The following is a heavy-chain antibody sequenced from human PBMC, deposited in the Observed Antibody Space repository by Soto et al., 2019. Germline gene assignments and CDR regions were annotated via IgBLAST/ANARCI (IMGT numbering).Heavy chain of an antibody. Sequence: PWETLSLTCTVSGGSISSGGYYWSWIRQHPGKGLEWFGYIYYSGSTYYNPSLKSRVTISVDTSKNQFSLKLSSVTAADTAVYYCARTPITRTIFGVVTMGYYFDYWGQGTPVTVSS. V-gene: IGHV4-31*03. CDR3: ARTPITRTIFGVVTMGYYFDY. D-gene: IGHD3-3*01. J-gene: IGHJ4*02. CDR2: IYYSGST. CDR1: GGSISSGGYY.